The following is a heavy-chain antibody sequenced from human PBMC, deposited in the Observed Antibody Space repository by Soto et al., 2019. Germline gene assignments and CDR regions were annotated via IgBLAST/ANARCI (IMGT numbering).Heavy chain of an antibody. V-gene: IGHV3-48*02. J-gene: IGHJ4*02. D-gene: IGHD6-19*01. CDR1: GFTFSTFS. Sequence: EVQLVESGGGSVQPGGSLRLSCAASGFTFSTFSMNWVRQAPGRGLEWISYISGGGRPISYADSVKGRFTISRGNAKNTPYLQMDRLSDEDTAVYYCARDLGWAFDSWGQGTLVTVSS. CDR3: ARDLGWAFDS. CDR2: ISGGGRPI.